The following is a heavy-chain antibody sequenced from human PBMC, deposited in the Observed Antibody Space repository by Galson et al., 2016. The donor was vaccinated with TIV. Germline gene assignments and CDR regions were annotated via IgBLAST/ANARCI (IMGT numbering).Heavy chain of an antibody. CDR3: AREMGGPLTATRLYNWFAL. CDR2: IWYDGTTK. CDR1: GFTFSSYG. Sequence: SLRLSCAASGFTFSSYGMHWVRQAPGKGLEWVGVIWYDGTTKNYEDFARGQFTISRDNTKTTLYLQMNSMRVEDTAVYYCAREMGGPLTATRLYNWFALWGQGTLVTVSS. J-gene: IGHJ5*02. V-gene: IGHV3-33*01. D-gene: IGHD2-15*01.